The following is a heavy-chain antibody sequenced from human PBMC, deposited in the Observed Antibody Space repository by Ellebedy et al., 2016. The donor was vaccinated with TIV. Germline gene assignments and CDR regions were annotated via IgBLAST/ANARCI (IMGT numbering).Heavy chain of an antibody. D-gene: IGHD4/OR15-4a*01. CDR3: ARSGYGDGGD. CDR2: ISYDGSNK. CDR1: GFTFSSYA. J-gene: IGHJ4*02. Sequence: SLKISXAASGFTFSSYAMHWVRQAPGKGLEWVAVISYDGSNKYYADSVKGRFTISRDNSKNTLYLQMNSLRAEDTAVYYCARSGYGDGGDWGQGTLVTVSS. V-gene: IGHV3-30-3*01.